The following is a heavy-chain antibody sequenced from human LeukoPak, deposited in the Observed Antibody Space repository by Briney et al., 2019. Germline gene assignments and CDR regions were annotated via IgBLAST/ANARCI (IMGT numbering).Heavy chain of an antibody. J-gene: IGHJ4*02. CDR3: AKDYSSSWYPNYFDY. CDR2: ISGSGSAT. Sequence: PGGSLRLSCAASGFTFSDYYMSWIRQAPGKGLEWVSYISGSGSATNTAGSVKGRFTISRDNAKNSLFLQMNSLRVEDTAVYYCAKDYSSSWYPNYFDYWGQGTLVTVSS. V-gene: IGHV3-11*01. CDR1: GFTFSDYY. D-gene: IGHD6-13*01.